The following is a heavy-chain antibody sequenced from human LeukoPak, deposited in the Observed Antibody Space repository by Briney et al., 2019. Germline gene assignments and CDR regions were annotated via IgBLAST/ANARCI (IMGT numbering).Heavy chain of an antibody. J-gene: IGHJ4*02. CDR2: IKQDGSEK. CDR3: ARDPDY. Sequence: PGGSLRLSCAASGFTFSSYGVHWVRQAPGKGLEWVANIKQDGSEKYYVDSVKGRFTISRDNAKNSLYLQMNSLRAEDTAVYYCARDPDYWGQGTLVTVSS. CDR1: GFTFSSYG. V-gene: IGHV3-7*03.